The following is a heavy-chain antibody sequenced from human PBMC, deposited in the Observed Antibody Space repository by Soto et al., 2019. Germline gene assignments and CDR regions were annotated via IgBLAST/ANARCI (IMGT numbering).Heavy chain of an antibody. Sequence: GGSLRLSCAASGFTFDDYAMHWVRQAPGKGLEWVSGISWNSGSIGYADSVKGRFTISRDNAKNSLYLQMNSLRAEDTALYYCAKEREDIVVVGYYYYYMDVWGKGTTVTVSS. V-gene: IGHV3-9*01. CDR3: AKEREDIVVVGYYYYYMDV. D-gene: IGHD2-15*01. CDR1: GFTFDDYA. J-gene: IGHJ6*03. CDR2: ISWNSGSI.